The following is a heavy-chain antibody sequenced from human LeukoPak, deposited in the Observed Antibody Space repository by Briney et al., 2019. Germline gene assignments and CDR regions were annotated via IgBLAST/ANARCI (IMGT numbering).Heavy chain of an antibody. CDR1: GFTFSSYG. D-gene: IGHD1-26*01. J-gene: IGHJ5*02. CDR3: ARGNSGSYSQDWFDP. V-gene: IGHV3-30*02. Sequence: TGGSLRLSCAASGFTFSSYGMHWVRQAPGKGLEWVAFIRYDGSNKYYADSVKGRFTISRDNSKNSLYLQMTSLRTEDMALYYCARGNSGSYSQDWFDPWGQGTLVTVSS. CDR2: IRYDGSNK.